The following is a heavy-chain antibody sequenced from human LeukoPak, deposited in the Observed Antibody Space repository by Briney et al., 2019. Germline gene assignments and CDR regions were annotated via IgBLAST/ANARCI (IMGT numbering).Heavy chain of an antibody. J-gene: IGHJ4*02. CDR1: GFTFSSYA. CDR3: AKQSLETYYYDSSGYYPPIDY. D-gene: IGHD3-22*01. V-gene: IGHV3-23*01. CDR2: ISGSGGST. Sequence: PGGSLRLSCAASGFTFSSYAMSWVRQAPGKGLEWVSAISGSGGSTYYADSVKGRFTISRDNSKNTLYLQMNSLRAEDTAVYYCAKQSLETYYYDSSGYYPPIDYWGQGTLVTVSS.